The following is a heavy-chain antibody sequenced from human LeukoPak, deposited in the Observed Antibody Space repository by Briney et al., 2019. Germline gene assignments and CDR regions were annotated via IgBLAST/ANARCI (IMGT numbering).Heavy chain of an antibody. V-gene: IGHV4-34*01. J-gene: IGHJ4*02. Sequence: SETLSLTCAVYGGSFSGYHWSWIRQPPGKGLEWIGEINHSGSTNYNPSLKSRVTISVDTSKNQFSLKLSSVTAADTAVYYCARKPYYYGSGSYYAKFDYWGQGTLVTVSS. CDR2: INHSGST. D-gene: IGHD3-10*01. CDR3: ARKPYYYGSGSYYAKFDY. CDR1: GGSFSGYH.